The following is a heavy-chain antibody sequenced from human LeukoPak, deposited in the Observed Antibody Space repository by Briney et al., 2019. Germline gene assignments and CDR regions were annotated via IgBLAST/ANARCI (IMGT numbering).Heavy chain of an antibody. Sequence: GGSLRLSCAASGFTFSSYSMNWVRQAPGKGLEWVSSISSSSSYIYYADSVKGRFTISRDNAKNSLYLQMNSLRAGDTAVYYCARGLDSYGSEEIDYWGQGTLVTVSS. D-gene: IGHD5-18*01. J-gene: IGHJ4*02. CDR3: ARGLDSYGSEEIDY. CDR1: GFTFSSYS. CDR2: ISSSSSYI. V-gene: IGHV3-21*01.